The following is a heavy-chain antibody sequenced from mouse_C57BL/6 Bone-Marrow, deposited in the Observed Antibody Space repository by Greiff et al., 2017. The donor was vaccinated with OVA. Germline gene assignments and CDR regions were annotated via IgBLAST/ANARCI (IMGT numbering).Heavy chain of an antibody. CDR1: GFTFSSYA. CDR3: TLTGSRDYAMDY. J-gene: IGHJ4*01. Sequence: EVHLVESGGGLVKPGGSLKLSCAASGFTFSSYAMSWVRQTPEKRLEWVATISDGGSYTYYPDNVKGRFTISRDNAKNNLYLQMSHLKSEDTAMYYCTLTGSRDYAMDYWGQGTSVTVSS. D-gene: IGHD4-1*01. CDR2: ISDGGSYT. V-gene: IGHV5-4*01.